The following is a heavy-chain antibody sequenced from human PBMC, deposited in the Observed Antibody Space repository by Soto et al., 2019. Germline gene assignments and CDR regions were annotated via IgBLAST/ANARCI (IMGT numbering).Heavy chain of an antibody. J-gene: IGHJ5*02. D-gene: IGHD1-26*01. Sequence: QVQLVQSGAEVKKPGASVKVSCKASGYTFTSSGVSWVRQAPGQGLEWMGWISPYNGNTEYAQKLQGRVTMTTDPSTSTAYMELRSLRSDDTAVYYCARHNHDPTRYSGTYYVGFDPWGQGTLVTVSS. CDR2: ISPYNGNT. CDR3: ARHNHDPTRYSGTYYVGFDP. V-gene: IGHV1-18*01. CDR1: GYTFTSSG.